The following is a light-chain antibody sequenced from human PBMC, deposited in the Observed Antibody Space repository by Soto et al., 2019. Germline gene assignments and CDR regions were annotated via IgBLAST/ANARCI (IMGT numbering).Light chain of an antibody. V-gene: IGLV2-14*03. CDR2: DVS. CDR1: SSDIGSSNY. J-gene: IGLJ2*01. Sequence: QSVLTQPPSVSGSPGQSITISCTGTSSDIGSSNYVSWYQHHPGKAPQLIIFDVSNRPSGVSHRFSGSKSGNTASLTISGLQAEDEADYYCSSYARGKTVVFGGGTKLTVL. CDR3: SSYARGKTVV.